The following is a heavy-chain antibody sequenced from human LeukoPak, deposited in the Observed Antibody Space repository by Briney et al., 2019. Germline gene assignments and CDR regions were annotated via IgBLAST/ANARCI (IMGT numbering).Heavy chain of an antibody. V-gene: IGHV3-30*18. CDR2: ISDDGRRK. CDR3: AKRPSDYGDYVSYFDY. CDR1: GFTFGSYG. J-gene: IGHJ4*02. D-gene: IGHD4-17*01. Sequence: PGRSLRLSCAASGFTFGSYGMHWVRQAPGKGLEWVGVISDDGRRKDYADSVKGRFTISRDNSKDTLYLQMNSLRAEDTAVYYCAKRPSDYGDYVSYFDYWGQGTLVTVSS.